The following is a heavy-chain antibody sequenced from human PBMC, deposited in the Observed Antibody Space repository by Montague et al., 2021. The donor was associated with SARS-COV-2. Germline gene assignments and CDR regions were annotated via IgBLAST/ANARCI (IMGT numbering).Heavy chain of an antibody. D-gene: IGHD3-3*01. CDR1: GGSISSGGYY. CDR3: ARGGTSKTIFGVVTHVPEVDV. J-gene: IGHJ6*04. V-gene: IGHV4-31*03. CDR2: IYYSGST. Sequence: TLSLTCTVSGGSISSGGYYWSWIRQHPGKGLEWIGYIYYSGSTYYNPSLKSRVTISVDTSKNQFSLKLSSVTAADTAVYYCARGGTSKTIFGVVTHVPEVDVWGKGTTVTVSS.